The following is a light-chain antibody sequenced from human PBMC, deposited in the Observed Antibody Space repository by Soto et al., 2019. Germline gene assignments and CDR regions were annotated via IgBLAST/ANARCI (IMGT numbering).Light chain of an antibody. V-gene: IGKV3-11*01. CDR1: QYINTR. CDR3: HQRQSWPRT. J-gene: IGKJ1*01. CDR2: QTS. Sequence: EIVLTQSPATLSSFPGDRLTLSCRASQYINTRLAWYQHRPGQXPRXXIYQTSIRAAGIPARFSASGSGTDLTLTISDVQPEDGELYDGHQRQSWPRTFGQGTKVDIK.